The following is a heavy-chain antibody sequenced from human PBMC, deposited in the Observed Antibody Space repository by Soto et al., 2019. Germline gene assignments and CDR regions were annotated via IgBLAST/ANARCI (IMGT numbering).Heavy chain of an antibody. CDR1: GFTFSSYG. V-gene: IGHV3-33*01. D-gene: IGHD4-17*01. J-gene: IGHJ4*02. Sequence: GGSLRLSCAASGFTFSSYGMHWVRQAPGKGLEWVAVIWYDGSNKYYADSVKGRFTISRDNSKNTLYLQMNSLRAEDTAVYYCARATDYGDYPVDYWGQGTLVTVSS. CDR2: IWYDGSNK. CDR3: ARATDYGDYPVDY.